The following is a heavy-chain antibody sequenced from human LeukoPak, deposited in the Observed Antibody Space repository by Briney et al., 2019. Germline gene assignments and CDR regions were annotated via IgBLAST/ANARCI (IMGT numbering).Heavy chain of an antibody. V-gene: IGHV1-18*01. Sequence: ASVKVSCKASGYTFTSYGISWVRQAPGQGLEWMGWISAYNGNTNYAQKLQGRVTMTTDTSTSTAYMELRSLRSDDTAVYYCARARSTYYYDSSGYYAPYFDYWGQGTLVTVSS. D-gene: IGHD3-22*01. CDR1: GYTFTSYG. CDR2: ISAYNGNT. J-gene: IGHJ4*02. CDR3: ARARSTYYYDSSGYYAPYFDY.